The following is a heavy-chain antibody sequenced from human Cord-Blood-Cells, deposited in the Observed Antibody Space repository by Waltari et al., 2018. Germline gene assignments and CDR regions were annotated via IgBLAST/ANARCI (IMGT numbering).Heavy chain of an antibody. J-gene: IGHJ3*02. D-gene: IGHD2-2*01. Sequence: GEAVKSRITITPNTSKNQFSLQLNSVTPEDTAVYYCARVVVPAATKRGAFDIWGQGTMVTVSS. V-gene: IGHV6-1*01. CDR3: ARVVVPAATKRGAFDI.